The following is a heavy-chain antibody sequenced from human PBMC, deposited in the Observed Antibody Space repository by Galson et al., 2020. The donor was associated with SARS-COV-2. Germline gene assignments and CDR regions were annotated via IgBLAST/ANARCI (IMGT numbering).Heavy chain of an antibody. CDR2: IDHSGST. CDR1: GGSFSGYY. D-gene: IGHD2-15*01. Sequence: ETSETLSLTCAVYGGSFSGYYWSWIRQPPGKGLEWIGEIDHSGSTNYNPSLKSRVTISLDTSKNQFSLKMNSVTAADTSVYYCARGHSVVRGYWPFDPWGQGTLVTVSS. J-gene: IGHJ5*02. CDR3: ARGHSVVRGYWPFDP. V-gene: IGHV4-34*01.